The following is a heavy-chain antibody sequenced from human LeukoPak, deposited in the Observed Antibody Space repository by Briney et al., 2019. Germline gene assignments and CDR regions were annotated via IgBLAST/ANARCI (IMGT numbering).Heavy chain of an antibody. D-gene: IGHD6-13*01. CDR2: IRYDGSDK. J-gene: IGHJ4*02. CDR3: AKERDSSSWSDY. Sequence: GGSLRLSCAASGFTFNIYAMHWVRQAPGKGLEWVAFIRYDGSDKYYADSVKGRFTISRDNSKNALYLQMNSLRADDTAVYYCAKERDSSSWSDYWDQGTLVTVSS. CDR1: GFTFNIYA. V-gene: IGHV3-30*02.